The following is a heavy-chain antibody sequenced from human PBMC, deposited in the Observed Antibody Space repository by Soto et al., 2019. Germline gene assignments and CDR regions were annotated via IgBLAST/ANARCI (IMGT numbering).Heavy chain of an antibody. CDR1: GGSISSDY. CDR2: IYYSGST. D-gene: IGHD3-22*01. Sequence: SETLSLSCTVSGGSISSDYWSWIRQPPGRGLEWIGYIYYSGSTNYNPSLKSRVTISVDTSKNQFSLKLSSVTAADTAVYYCACLYPDFDSSVHSYWGQGTLVIVSS. V-gene: IGHV4-59*01. CDR3: ACLYPDFDSSVHSY. J-gene: IGHJ4*02.